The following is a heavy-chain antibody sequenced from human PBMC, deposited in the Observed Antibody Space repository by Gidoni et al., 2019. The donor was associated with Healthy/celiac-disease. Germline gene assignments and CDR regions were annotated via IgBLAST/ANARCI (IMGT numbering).Heavy chain of an antibody. Sequence: EVQLVESGGGLVQPGGSLRLSCAASGFTFSRYWMSWVRQAPGKGLEWVANIKQDGSEKYYVDAVKGRFTISRDNAKNSLYLQMNSLRAEDTAVYYCARGLQWSSSWYDYWGQGTLVTVSS. CDR2: IKQDGSEK. D-gene: IGHD6-13*01. J-gene: IGHJ4*02. CDR1: GFTFSRYW. CDR3: ARGLQWSSSWYDY. V-gene: IGHV3-7*01.